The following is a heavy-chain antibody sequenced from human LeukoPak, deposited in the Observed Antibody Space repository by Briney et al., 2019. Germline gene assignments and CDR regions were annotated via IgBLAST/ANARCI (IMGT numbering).Heavy chain of an antibody. CDR1: GGSISSGSYY. Sequence: SQTLSLTCTVSGGSISSGSYYWSWIRQPAGKGLEWIGRIYTSGSTNYNPSLKSRVTISVDTSKNQFSLKLSSVTAADTAVYYCARGGPDYYYNYMEVWGKGTTVTVSS. CDR3: ARGGPDYYYNYMEV. V-gene: IGHV4-61*02. J-gene: IGHJ6*03. CDR2: IYTSGST.